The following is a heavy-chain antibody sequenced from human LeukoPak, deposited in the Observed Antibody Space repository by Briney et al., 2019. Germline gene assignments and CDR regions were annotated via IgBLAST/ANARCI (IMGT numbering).Heavy chain of an antibody. CDR1: GFTFDDYA. CDR2: ISWSSGSI. V-gene: IGHV3-9*01. CDR3: AKDLAVAGSNYYGMDV. J-gene: IGHJ6*02. D-gene: IGHD6-19*01. Sequence: QSGGSLRLSCAASGFTFDDYAMHWVRQAPGKGLEWVSGISWSSGSIGYADSVRGRFTISRDNAKNSLYLQMNSLRAEDTALYYCAKDLAVAGSNYYGMDVWGQGTTVTVSS.